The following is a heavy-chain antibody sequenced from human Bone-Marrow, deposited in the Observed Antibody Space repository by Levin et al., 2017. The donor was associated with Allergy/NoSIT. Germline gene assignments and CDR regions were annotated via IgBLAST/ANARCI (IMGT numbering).Heavy chain of an antibody. CDR1: GFTFHDYA. D-gene: IGHD3-22*01. CDR3: AKERTYYYDRSAQYYYYYYGMDD. V-gene: IGHV3-9*01. J-gene: IGHJ6*02. Sequence: GGSLRLSCAASGFTFHDYAMHWVRQAPGKGLEWVSGISWNSGSIGYADSVKGRFTISRDNAKNSLYLQMNSLRTEDTALYYCAKERTYYYDRSAQYYYYYYGMDDWGQGTTVTVSS. CDR2: ISWNSGSI.